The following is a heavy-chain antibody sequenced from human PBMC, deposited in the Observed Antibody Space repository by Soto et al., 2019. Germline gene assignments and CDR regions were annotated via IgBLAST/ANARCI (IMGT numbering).Heavy chain of an antibody. CDR1: GYTFTSYG. V-gene: IGHV1-18*01. CDR3: ARDLIAVEYGADCGWFDP. CDR2: ISAYNGNT. D-gene: IGHD2-21*01. Sequence: GASVKVSCKASGYTFTSYGISWVRQAPGQGLEWMGWISAYNGNTNYAQKLQGRVTMTTDTSTSTAYMELRSLRYDDTAVYYCARDLIAVEYGADCGWFDPWGQGTLVTVSS. J-gene: IGHJ5*02.